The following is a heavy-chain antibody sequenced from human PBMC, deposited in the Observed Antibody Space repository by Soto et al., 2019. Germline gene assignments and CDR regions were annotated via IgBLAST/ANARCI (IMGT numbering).Heavy chain of an antibody. V-gene: IGHV3-23*01. CDR1: GFTFSNYA. CDR2: ISGGGGTT. J-gene: IGHJ4*02. CDR3: ARETGSYRRFDY. D-gene: IGHD1-26*01. Sequence: LRLSCAASGFTFSNYAMSWVRQAPGKGLGWVSAISGGGGTTYYADSVKGRFTISRDNSKNTLFLQMNSLRADDTAVYYCARETGSYRRFDYWGQGTLVTVSS.